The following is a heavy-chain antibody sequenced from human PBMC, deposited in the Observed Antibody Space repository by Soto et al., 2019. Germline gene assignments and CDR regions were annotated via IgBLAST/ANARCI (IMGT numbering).Heavy chain of an antibody. V-gene: IGHV4-31*03. J-gene: IGHJ5*02. CDR1: GGSISSGGYY. Sequence: PSETLSLTCTVSGGSISSGGYYWSWIRQHPGKGLEWIGYIYYSGSTYYNPSLKSRVTISVDTSKNQFSLKLSSVTAADTAVYYCARELTTVTSDTQYNWXDPWGQGTLVTVSS. D-gene: IGHD4-17*01. CDR3: ARELTTVTSDTQYNWXDP. CDR2: IYYSGST.